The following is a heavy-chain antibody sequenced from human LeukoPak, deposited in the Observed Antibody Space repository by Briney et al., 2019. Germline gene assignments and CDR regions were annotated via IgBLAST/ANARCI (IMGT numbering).Heavy chain of an antibody. D-gene: IGHD7-27*01. CDR3: ARPMITGGLDY. Sequence: SETLSLTCAVYGGSFSGYYWSWIRQPPGKGLEWIGEINHSGSTNYNPSLKSRVTISVDTSKNQFSLKLSSVTAADTAVYYCARPMITGGLDYWGQGTLVTVSS. J-gene: IGHJ4*02. V-gene: IGHV4-34*01. CDR1: GGSFSGYY. CDR2: INHSGST.